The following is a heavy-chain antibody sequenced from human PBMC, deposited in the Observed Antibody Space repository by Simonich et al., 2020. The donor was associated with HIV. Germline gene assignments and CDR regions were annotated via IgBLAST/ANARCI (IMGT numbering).Heavy chain of an antibody. Sequence: VQLQQWGAGLLKPSETLSLTCAVYGGSFSGYYWGWIRQPPGKGLEWVSGISWNSGSTGYADSVKGRFTISRDNAKNSLYLQMNSLRVEDMALYYCAKEGPDAFDIWGQGTMVTVSS. V-gene: IGHV3-9*03. CDR3: AKEGPDAFDI. J-gene: IGHJ3*02. CDR2: ISWNSGST. CDR1: GGSFSGYY.